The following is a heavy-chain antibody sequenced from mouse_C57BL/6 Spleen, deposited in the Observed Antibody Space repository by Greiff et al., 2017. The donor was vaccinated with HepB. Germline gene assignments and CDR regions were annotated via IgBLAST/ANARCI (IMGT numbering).Heavy chain of an antibody. CDR3: ARNYYGKLYYFDY. CDR1: GFTFSSYT. J-gene: IGHJ2*01. V-gene: IGHV5-9*01. Sequence: EVKLVESGGGLVKPGGSLKISCAASGFTFSSYTMSWVRQTPEKRLEWVATISGGGGNTYYPDSVKGRFTISRDNAKNTLYLQMSSLRSEDTALYYCARNYYGKLYYFDYWGQGTPLTVSA. CDR2: ISGGGGNT. D-gene: IGHD1-1*02.